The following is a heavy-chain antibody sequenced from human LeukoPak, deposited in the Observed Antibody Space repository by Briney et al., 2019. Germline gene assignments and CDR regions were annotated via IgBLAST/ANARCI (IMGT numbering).Heavy chain of an antibody. CDR1: GFTVSSNY. CDR2: IYSGGST. D-gene: IGHD1-7*01. Sequence: GGSLRLSCAASGFTVSSNYMSWVRQAPGKGLEWVSVIYSGGSTYYADSVKGRFTISRDNSKNTLYLQMNSLRAEDTAVYYCARDIRTGTFYYSYYMDVWGKGTTVTVSS. V-gene: IGHV3-66*02. J-gene: IGHJ6*03. CDR3: ARDIRTGTFYYSYYMDV.